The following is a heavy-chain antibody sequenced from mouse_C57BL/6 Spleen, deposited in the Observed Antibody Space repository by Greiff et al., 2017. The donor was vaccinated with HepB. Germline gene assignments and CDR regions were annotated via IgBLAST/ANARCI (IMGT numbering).Heavy chain of an antibody. J-gene: IGHJ2*01. CDR3: ARGPHYYGSSYYFDY. CDR1: GYTFTSYW. Sequence: QVQLQQPGAELVRPGTSVKLSCKASGYTFTSYWMHWVKQRPGQGLEWIGVIDPSDSYTNYNQKFKGKATLTVDTSSSTAYMRLSSLTSEDSAVYYCARGPHYYGSSYYFDYWGQGTTLTVSS. CDR2: IDPSDSYT. D-gene: IGHD1-1*01. V-gene: IGHV1-59*01.